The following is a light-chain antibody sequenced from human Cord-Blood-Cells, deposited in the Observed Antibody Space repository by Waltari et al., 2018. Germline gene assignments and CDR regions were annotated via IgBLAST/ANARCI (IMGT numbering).Light chain of an antibody. CDR1: QSVSSY. J-gene: IGKJ4*01. CDR2: DAS. V-gene: IGKV3-11*01. Sequence: DTVLTQYPATLPLSPGERATFSCRASQSVSSYLAWYQQKPGQAPRLLIYDASNRATGIPARFSGSGSGTDFTLTISSLEPEDFAVYYCQQRSNWPPLTFGGGTKVEIK. CDR3: QQRSNWPPLT.